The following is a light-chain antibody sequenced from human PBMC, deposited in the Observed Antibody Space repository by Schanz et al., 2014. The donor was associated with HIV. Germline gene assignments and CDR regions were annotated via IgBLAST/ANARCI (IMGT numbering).Light chain of an antibody. CDR3: TSHAGTKKMA. V-gene: IGLV2-14*03. CDR1: GSDVGDYHS. Sequence: QSVLTQPASVSGSPGQSIAISCTGTGSDVGDYHSVSWYQQHPGKAPKLMIYDVTNRPSGVSDRFSGSKSGNTASLTVSGLQAEDEADYYCTSHAGTKKMAFGGGTKLTVL. CDR2: DVT. J-gene: IGLJ3*02.